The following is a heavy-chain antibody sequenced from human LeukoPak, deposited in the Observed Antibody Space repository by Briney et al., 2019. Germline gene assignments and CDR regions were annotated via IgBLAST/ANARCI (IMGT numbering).Heavy chain of an antibody. V-gene: IGHV1-69*02. J-gene: IGHJ3*02. CDR3: ASISTVTNVGEALGAFGI. CDR2: IIPILGIA. CDR1: GGTFSSYT. Sequence: SVKVSCKASGGTFSSYTISWVRQAPGQGLEWMGRIIPILGIANYAQKFQGRVTITADKSTSTAYMELSSLRSEDTAVYYCASISTVTNVGEALGAFGIWGQGTMVTVSS. D-gene: IGHD4-17*01.